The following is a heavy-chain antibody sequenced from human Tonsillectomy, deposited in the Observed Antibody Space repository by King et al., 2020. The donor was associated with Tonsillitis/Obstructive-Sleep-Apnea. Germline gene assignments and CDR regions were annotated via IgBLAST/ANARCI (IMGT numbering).Heavy chain of an antibody. Sequence: VQLVESGGGLVQPGGSLRLSCAASGFTFSSYSMNWVRQAPGKGLEWVSYISSSSSTIYYADSVKGRFTISRDNAKNSLYLQMNSLGDEDTAVYYCARDRDYGDYVRGHAFDIWGQGTMVTVSS. CDR1: GFTFSSYS. J-gene: IGHJ3*02. V-gene: IGHV3-48*02. CDR2: ISSSSSTI. CDR3: ARDRDYGDYVRGHAFDI. D-gene: IGHD4-17*01.